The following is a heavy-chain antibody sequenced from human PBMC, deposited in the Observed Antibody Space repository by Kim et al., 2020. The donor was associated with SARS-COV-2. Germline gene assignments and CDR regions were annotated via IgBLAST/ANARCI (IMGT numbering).Heavy chain of an antibody. J-gene: IGHJ3*02. V-gene: IGHV3-21*01. CDR2: ISSSSSYI. Sequence: GGSLRLSCAASGFTFSSYSMNWVRQAPGKGLEWVSSISSSSSYIYYADSVKGRFTISRDNAKNSLYLQMNSLRAEDTAVYYCARDSYDILTGLIIGAFDIWGQGTMVTVSS. D-gene: IGHD3-9*01. CDR1: GFTFSSYS. CDR3: ARDSYDILTGLIIGAFDI.